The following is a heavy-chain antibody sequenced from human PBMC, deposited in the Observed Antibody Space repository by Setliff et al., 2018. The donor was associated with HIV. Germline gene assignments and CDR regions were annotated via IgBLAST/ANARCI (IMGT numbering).Heavy chain of an antibody. CDR2: ISAYNGNT. J-gene: IGHJ4*02. CDR1: GYTFTSYG. CDR3: ARGVVVVPAAMHFDY. D-gene: IGHD2-2*01. Sequence: ASVMVSCKASGYTFTSYGISWARQAPGQGLEWMGWISAYNGNTNYAQKLQGRVTMTTDTSTSTAYMELRSLRSDDTAVYYCARGVVVVPAAMHFDYWGQGTLVTVSS. V-gene: IGHV1-18*01.